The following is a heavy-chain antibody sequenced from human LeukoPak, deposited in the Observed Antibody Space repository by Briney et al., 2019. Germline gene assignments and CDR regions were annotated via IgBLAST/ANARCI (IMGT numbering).Heavy chain of an antibody. V-gene: IGHV3-11*01. CDR2: ISSSGSTI. CDR1: GFTFSDYY. Sequence: GGSLRLSCAASGFTFSDYYMSWIRQAPGKGLEWVSYISSSGSTIYYADSVKGRFTISRDNAKNSLYLQMNSLRAEDTAVYYCAKDSGDYDFWSGPTPPYGMDVWGQGTTVTVSS. CDR3: AKDSGDYDFWSGPTPPYGMDV. D-gene: IGHD3-3*01. J-gene: IGHJ6*02.